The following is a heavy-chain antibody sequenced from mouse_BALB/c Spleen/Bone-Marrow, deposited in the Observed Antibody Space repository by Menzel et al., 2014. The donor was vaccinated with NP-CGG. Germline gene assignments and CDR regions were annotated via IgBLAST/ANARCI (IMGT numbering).Heavy chain of an antibody. CDR2: ISGDGRYT. CDR3: ARHTYYDQTEVSFVY. Sequence: DVQLVESGGGLVKSGGSLKLSCAASGFSFSNYGVSWVRQTPEKRLEWVATISGDGRYTFYSDSVKGRFTISRDNAKNNLYLQLSSLRSEDTALYYCARHTYYDQTEVSFVYWGQGTLVTVSA. CDR1: GFSFSNYG. D-gene: IGHD2-4*01. V-gene: IGHV5-9-2*01. J-gene: IGHJ3*01.